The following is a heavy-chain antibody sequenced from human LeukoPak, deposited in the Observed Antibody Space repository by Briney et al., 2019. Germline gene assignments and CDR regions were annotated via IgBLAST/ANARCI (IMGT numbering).Heavy chain of an antibody. Sequence: ASVKVSCKASGYTFTGYHMHWVRQAPGQGLEWMGRINPNSGDTNYAQKFQGRVTMTRATSISTAYMELSRLRSDDTAVYYCARDYCSSTSCLFDYWGQGTLVTVSS. D-gene: IGHD2-2*01. V-gene: IGHV1-2*06. J-gene: IGHJ4*02. CDR3: ARDYCSSTSCLFDY. CDR2: INPNSGDT. CDR1: GYTFTGYH.